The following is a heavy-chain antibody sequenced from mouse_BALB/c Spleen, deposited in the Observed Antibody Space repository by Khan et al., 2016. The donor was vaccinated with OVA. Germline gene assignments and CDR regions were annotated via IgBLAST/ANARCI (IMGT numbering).Heavy chain of an antibody. CDR2: LRLKSDNYAT. CDR3: TGDGKYEGDFDC. J-gene: IGHJ1*01. D-gene: IGHD2-1*01. Sequence: EVQLQESGGGLVQPGGSMKLSCVASGFTFSSYWMSWVRQSPEKGLEWVAELRLKSDNYATHYAESVKGKFTISRDDSKSRLSLQMTSLRAEATGIYYCTGDGKYEGDFDCWGAGTTVTVSS. CDR1: GFTFSSYW. V-gene: IGHV6-3*03.